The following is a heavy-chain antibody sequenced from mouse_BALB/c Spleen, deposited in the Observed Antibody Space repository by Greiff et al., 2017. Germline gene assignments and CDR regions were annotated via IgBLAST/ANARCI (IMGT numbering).Heavy chain of an antibody. D-gene: IGHD2-3*01. CDR3: ARGRDGYYFYYAMDY. J-gene: IGHJ4*01. V-gene: IGHV5-6-5*01. CDR2: ISSGGST. CDR1: GFTFSSYA. Sequence: EVMLVESGGGLVKPGGSLKLSCAASGFTFSSYAMSWVRQTPEKRLEWVASISSGGSTYYPDSVKGRFTISRDNARNILYLQMSSLRSEDTAMYYCARGRDGYYFYYAMDYWGQGTSVTVSS.